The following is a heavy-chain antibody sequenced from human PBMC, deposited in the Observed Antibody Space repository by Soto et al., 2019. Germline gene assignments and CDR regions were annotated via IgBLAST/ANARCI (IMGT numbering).Heavy chain of an antibody. Sequence: QVQLQESGPGLVKSSQTLSLTCTVSGGSISSGDYYWSWIRQPPGKGLEWIGYIYYSGSTNYNPPLXSRXTISVDPSKTQFSLKLSSVPAADTAVYYCARGIVPVGNNDYWGQGTLVTVSS. D-gene: IGHD1-26*01. J-gene: IGHJ4*02. V-gene: IGHV4-30-4*01. CDR3: ARGIVPVGNNDY. CDR2: IYYSGST. CDR1: GGSISSGDYY.